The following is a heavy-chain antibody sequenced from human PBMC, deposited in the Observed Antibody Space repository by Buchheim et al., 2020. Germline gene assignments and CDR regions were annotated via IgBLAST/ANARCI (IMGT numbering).Heavy chain of an antibody. J-gene: IGHJ3*02. CDR1: GGSISSSDYY. CDR2: IYYSGST. V-gene: IGHV4-30-4*01. D-gene: IGHD3-22*01. CDR3: ARVRLDYYDSSGPRADAFDI. Sequence: QVQLQESGPGLVKPSQTLSLTCTVSGGSISSSDYYWSWIRQPPGKGLEWIGYIYYSGSTYYNPSLTSRVTISVDTSKHSFSLKLSSVTAADTAVYYCARVRLDYYDSSGPRADAFDIWGQGT.